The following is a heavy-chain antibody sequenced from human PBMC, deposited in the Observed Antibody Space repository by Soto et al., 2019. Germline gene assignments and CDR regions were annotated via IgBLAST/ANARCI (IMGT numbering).Heavy chain of an antibody. CDR1: GGTFSSYA. Sequence: SVKVSCKASGGTFSSYAISWVRQAPGQGLEWMGGIIPIFGTANYAQKFQGRVTITADESTSTAYMELSSLRSEDTAVYYCARALNYYDSSGSPFDYWGQGTLVTVSS. J-gene: IGHJ4*02. CDR3: ARALNYYDSSGSPFDY. D-gene: IGHD3-22*01. V-gene: IGHV1-69*13. CDR2: IIPIFGTA.